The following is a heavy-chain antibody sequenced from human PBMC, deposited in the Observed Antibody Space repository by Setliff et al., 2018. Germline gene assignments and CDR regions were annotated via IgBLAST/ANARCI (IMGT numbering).Heavy chain of an antibody. CDR2: INPNGDRT. J-gene: IGHJ3*02. CDR3: ARGFYYYGSSRWDVFDI. Sequence: GASVKVSCKTSGFTFTTFYIHWVRQAPGQGLEWMMMINPNGDRTTYAQKVQGRVSMTTHTSASTAHMELSSLRSEDTAVYYCARGFYYYGSSRWDVFDIWGQGTMVTVSS. D-gene: IGHD3-22*01. CDR1: GFTFTTFY. V-gene: IGHV1-46*01.